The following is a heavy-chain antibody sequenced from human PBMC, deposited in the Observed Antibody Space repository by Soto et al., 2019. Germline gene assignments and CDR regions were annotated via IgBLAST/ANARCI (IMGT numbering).Heavy chain of an antibody. V-gene: IGHV3-9*01. D-gene: IGHD4-17*01. Sequence: EVQPVESGGGLVQPGRSLRLSCAASGFTFDDYAMHWVRQAPGKGLEWVSGISWNSGSIGYADSVKGRFTISRDNAKNSLYLQMNSLRAEDTALYYCAKNDYGDYVFDYWGQGTLVTVSS. CDR1: GFTFDDYA. CDR3: AKNDYGDYVFDY. CDR2: ISWNSGSI. J-gene: IGHJ4*02.